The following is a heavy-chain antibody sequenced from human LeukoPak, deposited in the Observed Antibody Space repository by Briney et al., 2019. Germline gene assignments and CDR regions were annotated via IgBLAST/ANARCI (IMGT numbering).Heavy chain of an antibody. J-gene: IGHJ5*02. D-gene: IGHD2-2*01. CDR1: GYTFTSYG. Sequence: ASVKVSCKASGYTFTSYGISWVRQAPGQGLEWMGWISGYNGNTNYAQKLQGRVTMTTDTSTSTVYMELRSLRSDDTAVYYCARDDGVLPAATRVDPWGQGTLVTVSS. CDR3: ARDDGVLPAATRVDP. CDR2: ISGYNGNT. V-gene: IGHV1-18*01.